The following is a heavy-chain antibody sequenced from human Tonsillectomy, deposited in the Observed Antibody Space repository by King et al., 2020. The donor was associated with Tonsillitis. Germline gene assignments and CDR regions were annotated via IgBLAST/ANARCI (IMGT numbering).Heavy chain of an antibody. J-gene: IGHJ4*02. Sequence: VQLVESGGGVVQPGRFLRLSCAASGFTFSSYPMHWVRQAPGKGLEWLAVISYDGSNKYYADSVKGRFTISRDNSKNTLFLQMSSLRAEDTAVYYCAGESLASEYSSSWYDPFDYWGQGTLVTVSS. D-gene: IGHD6-13*01. CDR3: AGESLASEYSSSWYDPFDY. CDR2: ISYDGSNK. CDR1: GFTFSSYP. V-gene: IGHV3-30*04.